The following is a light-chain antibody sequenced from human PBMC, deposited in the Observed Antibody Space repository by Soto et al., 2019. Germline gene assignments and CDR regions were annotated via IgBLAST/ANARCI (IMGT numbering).Light chain of an antibody. CDR2: EDN. CDR3: QSYDSSNHVV. Sequence: NFMLTQPHSVSASPGKTVTISCTRSSGSIASNYVQWYQQRPGSSPTTVIYEDNQSPSGVPDRFSGSIDSSSNSASLTISGLKTEDEADYYCQSYDSSNHVVFGGGTKLTVL. J-gene: IGLJ2*01. CDR1: SGSIASNY. V-gene: IGLV6-57*01.